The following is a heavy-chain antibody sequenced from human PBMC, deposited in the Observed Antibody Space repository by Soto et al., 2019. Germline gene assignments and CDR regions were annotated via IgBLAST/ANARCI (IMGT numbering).Heavy chain of an antibody. CDR3: AGQTFTIAAASYGRSNWFDP. Sequence: SETLSLTCSASGGSITSSSHFWGWVRQPPGKGLEWIGTIYFTGNTYYTPSLKSRLTMSIDTSKNEFSLRLNSVTAADTAVYYCAGQTFTIAAASYGRSNWFDPWGPGTLVTVYS. CDR2: IYFTGNT. V-gene: IGHV4-39*01. CDR1: GGSITSSSHF. D-gene: IGHD6-25*01. J-gene: IGHJ5*02.